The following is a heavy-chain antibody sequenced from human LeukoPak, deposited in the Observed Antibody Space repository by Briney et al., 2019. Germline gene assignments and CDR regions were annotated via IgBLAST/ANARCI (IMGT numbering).Heavy chain of an antibody. V-gene: IGHV4-34*01. CDR2: INHSGST. Sequence: SETLSLTCAVYGGSSSGYCWSWIRQPPGKGLEWIGEINHSGSTNYNPSLKSRVTISVDTSKNQFSLKLSSVTAADPAVYYCARGPLGYCSSTSSAPPACGGFDPWGQGTLVTVSS. J-gene: IGHJ5*02. D-gene: IGHD2-2*01. CDR3: ARGPLGYCSSTSSAPPACGGFDP. CDR1: GGSSSGYC.